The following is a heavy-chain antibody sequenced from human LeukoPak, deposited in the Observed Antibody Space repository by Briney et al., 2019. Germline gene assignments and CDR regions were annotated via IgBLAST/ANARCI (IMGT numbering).Heavy chain of an antibody. CDR2: IHYSGTS. D-gene: IGHD2-15*01. Sequence: SETLSLTCSVSGDSISSFYWNWIRQSPGKGLEWIGNIHYSGTSNYNPSLKSRVTISIDTSRQQFILKLSSVTAADTAVYYCARHYCSGDNCYYFDYWGQGTLVTVSS. V-gene: IGHV4-59*08. CDR1: GDSISSFY. J-gene: IGHJ4*02. CDR3: ARHYCSGDNCYYFDY.